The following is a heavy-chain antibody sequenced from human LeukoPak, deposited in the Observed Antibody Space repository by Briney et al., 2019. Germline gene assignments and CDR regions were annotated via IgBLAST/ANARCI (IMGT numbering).Heavy chain of an antibody. D-gene: IGHD4-17*01. CDR2: IWYDGSNK. Sequence: PGGSLRLSCAASGFTFSSYGMHWVRQAPGKGLEWVAVIWYDGSNKYYADSVKGRFTISRDNSKNTLYLQMNCLRAEDTAVYYCARAGNAYGDLIDYWGQGTLVTVSS. CDR1: GFTFSSYG. V-gene: IGHV3-33*01. CDR3: ARAGNAYGDLIDY. J-gene: IGHJ4*02.